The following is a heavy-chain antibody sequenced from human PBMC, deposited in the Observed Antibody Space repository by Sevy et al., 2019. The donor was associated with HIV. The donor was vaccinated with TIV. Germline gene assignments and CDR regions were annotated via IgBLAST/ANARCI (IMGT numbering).Heavy chain of an antibody. CDR1: GGSFSAYS. CDR3: ARARGAF. CDR2: INHNGNA. V-gene: IGHV4-34*01. Sequence: SETLSLTCAVYGGSFSAYSWTWIRQPPGKGLEWIGEINHNGNADYNPSLKSRLTISIDTSKNQFSLKLTSVTVADTAVYYCARARGAFWGRGTLVTVSS. D-gene: IGHD3-16*01. J-gene: IGHJ4*02.